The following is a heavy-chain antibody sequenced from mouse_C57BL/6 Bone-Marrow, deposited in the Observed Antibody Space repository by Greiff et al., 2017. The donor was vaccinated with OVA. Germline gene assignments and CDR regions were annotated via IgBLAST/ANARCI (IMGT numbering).Heavy chain of an antibody. CDR1: GYTFTSYW. Sequence: QVHVKQSGAELVKPGASVKMSCKASGYTFTSYWITWVKQRPGQGLEWIGDIYPGSGSTNYNEKFKSKATLTVDTSSSTAYMQLSSLTSEDSAVYYCANWDFDYWGQGTTLTVSS. CDR3: ANWDFDY. CDR2: IYPGSGST. J-gene: IGHJ2*01. V-gene: IGHV1-55*01. D-gene: IGHD4-1*01.